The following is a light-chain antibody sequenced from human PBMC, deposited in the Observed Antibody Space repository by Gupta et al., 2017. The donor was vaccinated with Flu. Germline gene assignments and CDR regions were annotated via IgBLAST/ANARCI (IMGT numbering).Light chain of an antibody. J-gene: IGKJ4*01. V-gene: IGKV3-11*01. CDR2: DAS. Sequence: EIVLTQSPATLSLSPGERATLSCRASQIVNIYLAWYQQKPGQAPRLLIYDASNRDTGNPARFSGSGYGTDFTLTISSREPEDFAVYYCQQRDQWPPITFGGGTKVEIK. CDR1: QIVNIY. CDR3: QQRDQWPPIT.